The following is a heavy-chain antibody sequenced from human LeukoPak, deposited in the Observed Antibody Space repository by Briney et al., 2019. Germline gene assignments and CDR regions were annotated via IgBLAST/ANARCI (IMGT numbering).Heavy chain of an antibody. CDR1: GGSFSGYY. CDR3: ARRGLRFLESVKYSWFDP. D-gene: IGHD3-3*01. J-gene: IGHJ5*02. Sequence: SETLSLTCAVYGGSFSGYYWTWIRQPPGKGLEWIGEINHSGSTNYNPSLKSRVTISVDTSKSQFSLKLSSVTAADTAIYFCARRGLRFLESVKYSWFDPWGQGTLVTVSS. CDR2: INHSGST. V-gene: IGHV4-34*01.